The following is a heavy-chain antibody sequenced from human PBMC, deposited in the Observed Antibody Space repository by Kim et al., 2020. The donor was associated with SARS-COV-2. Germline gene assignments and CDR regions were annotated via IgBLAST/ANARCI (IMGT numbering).Heavy chain of an antibody. V-gene: IGHV3-74*01. CDR1: GFTFSDFS. Sequence: GGSLRLSCAASGFTFSDFSMHWVRQAPGKGLIWVSRINDDGSDTRYADFAKGRFTISRDNAKNTLNLQMHSLRAEDTAVYYCARDLDYILFDYWGQGALVTVSS. CDR2: INDDGSDT. CDR3: ARDLDYILFDY. J-gene: IGHJ4*02. D-gene: IGHD4-4*01.